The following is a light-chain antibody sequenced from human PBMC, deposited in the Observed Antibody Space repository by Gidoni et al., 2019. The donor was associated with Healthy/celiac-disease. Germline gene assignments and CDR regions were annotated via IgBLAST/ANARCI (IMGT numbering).Light chain of an antibody. CDR3: QQYDNLPTWT. Sequence: DIQMTQSPSSLSASVGDRVTITCQASQDISNYLNWYQQEPGKAPKLLIYDASNLETGVPSRFSGSGSGTDFTFTISSLQPEDIATYYCQQYDNLPTWTFGQGTKVEIK. CDR1: QDISNY. J-gene: IGKJ1*01. CDR2: DAS. V-gene: IGKV1-33*01.